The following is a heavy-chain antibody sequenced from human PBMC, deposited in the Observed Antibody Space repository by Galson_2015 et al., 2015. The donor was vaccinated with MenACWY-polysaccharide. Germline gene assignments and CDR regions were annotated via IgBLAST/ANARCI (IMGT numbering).Heavy chain of an antibody. D-gene: IGHD1-7*01. CDR3: AKGTTYSCYYGVDV. Sequence: SLRLSCAASGFTFDDYAMHWVRQAPGKGLEWVSGITWDSGSIGYADSVKGRFTISRDNAKNSLYLQMNSLRPEDTALYYCAKGTTYSCYYGVDVWGPGTTVAVSS. CDR2: ITWDSGSI. V-gene: IGHV3-9*01. J-gene: IGHJ6*02. CDR1: GFTFDDYA.